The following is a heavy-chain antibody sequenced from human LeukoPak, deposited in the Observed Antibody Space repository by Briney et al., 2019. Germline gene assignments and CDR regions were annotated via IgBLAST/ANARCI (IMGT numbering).Heavy chain of an antibody. CDR3: AGGKYYGSGTRPGYLGY. CDR2: MNNFGIK. CDR1: DFSVNNNY. V-gene: IGHV3-53*01. J-gene: IGHJ4*02. Sequence: GGSLRLSCAASDFSVNNNYVDWVRQAPGKGLEWVSCMNNFGIKTYADSVQGRFTVSRDSSRNMMFLQMNSLRVEATAVYYCAGGKYYGSGTRPGYLGYWGLGTMVTVSS. D-gene: IGHD3-10*01.